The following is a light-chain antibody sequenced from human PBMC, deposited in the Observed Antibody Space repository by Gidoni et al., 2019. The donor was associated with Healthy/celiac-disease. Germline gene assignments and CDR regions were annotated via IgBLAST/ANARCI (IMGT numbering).Light chain of an antibody. Sequence: EIVLTQSPATLSLSPGERATLSCRASQSVSSYLAWYQQKPGQAPRLLIYDASNRATGIPARFSGSGSGTDCTLTISSREPEDFAVYYCQQRSNWPPGRTFGGGTKVEIK. J-gene: IGKJ4*01. CDR1: QSVSSY. CDR3: QQRSNWPPGRT. V-gene: IGKV3-11*01. CDR2: DAS.